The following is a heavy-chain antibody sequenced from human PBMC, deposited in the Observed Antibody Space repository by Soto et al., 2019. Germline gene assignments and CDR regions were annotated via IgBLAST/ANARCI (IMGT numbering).Heavy chain of an antibody. CDR3: ASIAAAA. CDR1: GFTFSSYA. D-gene: IGHD6-13*01. CDR2: ISYDGSNK. Sequence: QVQLVESGGGVVQPGRSPRLSCAASGFTFSSYAMHWVRQAPGKGLEWVAVISYDGSNKYYADSVKGRFTISRDNSKNTLYLQMNSLRAEDTAVYYCASIAAAAWGQGTLVTVSS. J-gene: IGHJ5*02. V-gene: IGHV3-30-3*01.